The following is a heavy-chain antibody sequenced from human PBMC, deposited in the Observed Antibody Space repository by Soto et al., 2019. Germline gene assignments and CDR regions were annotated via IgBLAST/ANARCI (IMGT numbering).Heavy chain of an antibody. J-gene: IGHJ3*02. Sequence: QVQLVESGGGVVQPGRSLRLSCAASGFTFSSYGMHWVRQAPGKGLEWVAVIWYDGSNKYYADSVKGRFTISRDNSKNTLYLQMNSLRAEDTAVYYCARGRRLDAFDIWGQGTMVTVSS. V-gene: IGHV3-33*01. CDR3: ARGRRLDAFDI. CDR1: GFTFSSYG. D-gene: IGHD2-21*02. CDR2: IWYDGSNK.